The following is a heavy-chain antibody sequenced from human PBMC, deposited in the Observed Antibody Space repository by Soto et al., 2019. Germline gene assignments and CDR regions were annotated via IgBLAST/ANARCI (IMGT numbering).Heavy chain of an antibody. CDR2: ITGGGST. V-gene: IGHV3-23*01. D-gene: IGHD2-21*01. J-gene: IGHJ4*02. Sequence: LRLSCVGSGFTFNYAIMWVRQAPGKGQEWVSGITGGGSTEYIASVKGRFTISRDNSKNTVYLQMNSLRAEDTAMYYCAKDAVYNDGLWLVSVWGRGTLVTVSS. CDR1: GFTFNYA. CDR3: AKDAVYNDGLWLVSV.